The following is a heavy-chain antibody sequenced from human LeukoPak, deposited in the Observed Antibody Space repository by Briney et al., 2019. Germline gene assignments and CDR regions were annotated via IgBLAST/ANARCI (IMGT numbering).Heavy chain of an antibody. J-gene: IGHJ4*02. CDR1: GFTFSSYA. V-gene: IGHV3-30-3*01. CDR2: ISYDGSNK. D-gene: IGHD2-2*01. CDR3: ARDLRYQLPPFDY. Sequence: GGSLRLSCAASGFTFSSYAMHWVRQAPGKGLEWVAVISYDGSNKYYADSVKGRFTISRDNSKNTLYLQMNSLRAEGTAVYYCARDLRYQLPPFDYWGQGTLVTVSS.